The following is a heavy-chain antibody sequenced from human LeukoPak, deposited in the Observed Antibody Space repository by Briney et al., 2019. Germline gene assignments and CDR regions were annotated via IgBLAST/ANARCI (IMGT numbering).Heavy chain of an antibody. Sequence: GESLKISWKGSGYSFTSYWIGGVRQLPGEGLGWMGIIYPGDSDTRYSPSFQGQVTISADKSISTAYLQWSSLKASDTAMYYCARGGSKYYYYMDVWGKGTTVTVSS. CDR2: IYPGDSDT. D-gene: IGHD2-15*01. J-gene: IGHJ6*03. CDR3: ARGGSKYYYYMDV. CDR1: GYSFTSYW. V-gene: IGHV5-51*01.